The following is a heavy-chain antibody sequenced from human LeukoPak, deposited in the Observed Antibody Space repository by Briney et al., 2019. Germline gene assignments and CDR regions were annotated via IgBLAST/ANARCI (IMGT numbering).Heavy chain of an antibody. CDR3: AKGGMGDYYDSSGHY. V-gene: IGHV3-53*01. CDR1: GFTVSSNY. CDR2: IYSGGST. D-gene: IGHD3-22*01. Sequence: GGSLRLSCAASGFTVSSNYMSWVRQAPGKGLEWVSVIYSGGSTYYADSVKGRFTISRDNSKNTLYLQMNSLRAEDTAVYYCAKGGMGDYYDSSGHYWGQGTLVTVSS. J-gene: IGHJ4*02.